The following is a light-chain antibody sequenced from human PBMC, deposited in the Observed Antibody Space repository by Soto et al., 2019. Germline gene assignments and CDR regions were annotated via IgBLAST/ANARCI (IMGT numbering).Light chain of an antibody. CDR3: QQYNNWPIT. Sequence: EIVMTQSPGTLSLSPGERATLSCRTSHSVGSRLAWYQQKPGQAPRLLISGASSRATGIPDRFSGSGSGTYFTLTISRLEPEDFAVYYCQQYNNWPITFGQGTRLEIK. CDR2: GAS. V-gene: IGKV3-20*01. J-gene: IGKJ5*01. CDR1: HSVGSR.